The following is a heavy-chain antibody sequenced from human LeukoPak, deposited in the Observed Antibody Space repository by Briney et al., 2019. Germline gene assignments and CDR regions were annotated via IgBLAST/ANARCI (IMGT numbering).Heavy chain of an antibody. J-gene: IGHJ6*03. CDR2: IKEEGSEI. CDR1: GFNFSTYW. V-gene: IGHV3-7*03. Sequence: GGSLRLSCTASGFNFSTYWMTWVRQVPGKGLEWVANIKEEGSEIYYVDAVKGRFSISRDNAKTSLYLQMNSLRAEDTALYYCARGPVLRYFDWLSAYDYYMDVWGKGTTVTVSS. D-gene: IGHD3-9*01. CDR3: ARGPVLRYFDWLSAYDYYMDV.